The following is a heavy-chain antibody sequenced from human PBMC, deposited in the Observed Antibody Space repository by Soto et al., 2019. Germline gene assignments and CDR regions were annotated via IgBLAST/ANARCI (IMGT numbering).Heavy chain of an antibody. D-gene: IGHD5-12*01. Sequence: QVQLVESGGGVVQPGRSLRLSCAASGFTFSSYGMHWVRQAPGKGLEWVAVIWYDGSNKYYADSVKGRFTISRDNSKNTLYLQMNSLRAEDTAVYYCARDPVLRHYYDYYMDVWGKGTTVTVSS. CDR1: GFTFSSYG. J-gene: IGHJ6*03. V-gene: IGHV3-33*01. CDR2: IWYDGSNK. CDR3: ARDPVLRHYYDYYMDV.